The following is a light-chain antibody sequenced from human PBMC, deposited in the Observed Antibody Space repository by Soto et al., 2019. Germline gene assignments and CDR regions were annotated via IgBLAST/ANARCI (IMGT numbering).Light chain of an antibody. J-gene: IGLJ1*01. CDR1: SSNIGSNA. V-gene: IGLV1-44*01. CDR2: SDD. CDR3: CLYVGGRTYV. Sequence: QSVLTQPPSASGTPGQRVTISCSGSSSNIGSNAVSWYQHFPGTAPKVLIYSDDQRPSGVPDRFSGSKSGTSASLAISGLQAEDEADYYCCLYVGGRTYVFGAGTKVTVL.